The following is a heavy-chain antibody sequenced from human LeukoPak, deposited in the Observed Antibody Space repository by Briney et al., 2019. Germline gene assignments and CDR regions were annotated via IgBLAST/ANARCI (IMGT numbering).Heavy chain of an antibody. CDR2: IYTSGST. CDR1: GGSISSYY. V-gene: IGHV4-4*07. CDR3: ARAGEATYYYDSSGYYQNSEYFQH. Sequence: SETLSLTCTVSGGSISSYYWSWIRQPAGKGLEWIGRIYTSGSTNYNPSLKSRVTMSVDTSKNQFSLKLSSVTAADTAVYYCARAGEATYYYDSSGYYQNSEYFQHWGQGTLVTVSS. J-gene: IGHJ1*01. D-gene: IGHD3-22*01.